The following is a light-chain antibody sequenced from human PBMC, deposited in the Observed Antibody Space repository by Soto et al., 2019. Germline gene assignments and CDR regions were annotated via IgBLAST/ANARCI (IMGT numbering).Light chain of an antibody. Sequence: QSVLTQPASVSGSPGQSITISCTGSSSDIGVYRYVTWYQQYPGKAPKLMIYEVTNRPSGVSNRFSGSKSGNTASLTISGLQAEDEADYYCSSYSSSSTLYVFGTGTKLTVL. J-gene: IGLJ1*01. CDR2: EVT. V-gene: IGLV2-14*01. CDR1: SSDIGVYRY. CDR3: SSYSSSSTLYV.